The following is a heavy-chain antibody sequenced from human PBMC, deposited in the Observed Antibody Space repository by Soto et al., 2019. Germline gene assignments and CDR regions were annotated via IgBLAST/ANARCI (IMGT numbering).Heavy chain of an antibody. Sequence: ASVKVSCKASGYTFTNYDINWVRQAPGQGLEWMGWISAYNGDTNYAQKLQGRVTMTTDTSTSTAYMELRSLRSDDTAVYYCARSGLPDPVVVVGHTPFDPWGQXTLVTVSS. V-gene: IGHV1-18*01. D-gene: IGHD2-15*01. J-gene: IGHJ5*02. CDR1: GYTFTNYD. CDR2: ISAYNGDT. CDR3: ARSGLPDPVVVVGHTPFDP.